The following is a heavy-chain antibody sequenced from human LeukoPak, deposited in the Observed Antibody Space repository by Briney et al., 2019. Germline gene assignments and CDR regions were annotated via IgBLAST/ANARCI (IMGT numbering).Heavy chain of an antibody. V-gene: IGHV4-4*07. CDR3: ARMPPVRGVRNFYFYYYVDV. CDR2: IHTSGTT. J-gene: IGHJ6*03. D-gene: IGHD3-10*01. CDR1: GASIDGYY. Sequence: SETLSLTCTVSGASIDGYYWSWIRQPAGQSPEWIGRIHTSGTTNYNPAFKCRVIMSVDTSDKQFSLNVSSVTAADTAVYYCARMPPVRGVRNFYFYYYVDVWGRGTPVTVSS.